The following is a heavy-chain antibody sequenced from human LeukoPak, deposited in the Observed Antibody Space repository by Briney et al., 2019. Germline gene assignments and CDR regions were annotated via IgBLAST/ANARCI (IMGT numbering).Heavy chain of an antibody. J-gene: IGHJ4*02. Sequence: GGSLRLSCAASGFPFSTYTMHWVRQAPGKGLEWVSLISYDGSYKSYADSLKGQFTISGDNSKNTLYLQMNSLRAEDTAVFYCGRDSRVASIYWGLGTLVTVSS. CDR2: ISYDGSYK. V-gene: IGHV3-30*04. CDR3: GRDSRVASIY. CDR1: GFPFSTYT. D-gene: IGHD2-2*01.